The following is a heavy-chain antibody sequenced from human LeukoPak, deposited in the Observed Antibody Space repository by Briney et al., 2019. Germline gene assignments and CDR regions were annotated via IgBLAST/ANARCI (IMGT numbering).Heavy chain of an antibody. CDR2: ISSSGSTI. Sequence: GGSLRLSCAASELTISDAWMNWVRPAPGKGLEWVSYISSSGSTIYYADSVKGRFTISRDNAKNSLYLQMNSLRAEDTAVYYCANYPYDSSGYYRLALPDAFDIWGQGTMVTVSS. D-gene: IGHD3-22*01. V-gene: IGHV3-11*04. J-gene: IGHJ3*02. CDR1: ELTISDAW. CDR3: ANYPYDSSGYYRLALPDAFDI.